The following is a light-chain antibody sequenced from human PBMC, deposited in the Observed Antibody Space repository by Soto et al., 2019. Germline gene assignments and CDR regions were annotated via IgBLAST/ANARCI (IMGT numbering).Light chain of an antibody. CDR2: KAS. Sequence: DIQMTQSPSTLSASIGDRVTITCRASQSVSSWLAWYQQKPGKATKLLIYKASSLASGVPSRFSGSGSGTDFTLTISSLQPDDFATYYCQQYNTYPWTFGQGTKVEIK. V-gene: IGKV1-5*03. CDR1: QSVSSW. J-gene: IGKJ1*01. CDR3: QQYNTYPWT.